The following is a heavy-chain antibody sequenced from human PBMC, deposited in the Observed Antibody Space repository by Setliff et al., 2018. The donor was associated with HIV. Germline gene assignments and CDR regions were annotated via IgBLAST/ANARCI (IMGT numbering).Heavy chain of an antibody. D-gene: IGHD1-1*01. CDR1: GYIFSSYY. CDR3: ALANVVSTARWNH. CDR2: INYNNGDT. V-gene: IGHV1-2*02. Sequence: ASVKVSCKTSGYIFSSYYVHWLRRAPGQGLEWMGWINYNNGDTKFAERFQGRVTMTRDTSISTVYMDLSRLTSDDTAVYYCALANVVSTARWNHWGRGTLVTSPQ. J-gene: IGHJ4*02.